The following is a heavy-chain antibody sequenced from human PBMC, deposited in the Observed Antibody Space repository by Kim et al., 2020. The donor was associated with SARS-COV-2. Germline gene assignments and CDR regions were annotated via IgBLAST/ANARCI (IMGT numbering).Heavy chain of an antibody. D-gene: IGHD3-9*01. V-gene: IGHV5-51*01. CDR2: IYPGDSDT. CDR3: ARHGVDILTGYYQGGWFDP. CDR1: GYSFTSYW. Sequence: GESLKISCKGSGYSFTSYWIGWVRQMPGKGLEWMGIIYPGDSDTRYSPSFQGQVTISADKSISTAYLQWSSLKASDTAMYYCARHGVDILTGYYQGGWFDPWGQGTLVTVSS. J-gene: IGHJ5*02.